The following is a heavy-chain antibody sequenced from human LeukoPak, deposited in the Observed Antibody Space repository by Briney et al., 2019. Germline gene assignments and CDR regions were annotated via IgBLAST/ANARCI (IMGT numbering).Heavy chain of an antibody. CDR3: ARHLTPGNYYYFDY. CDR2: IYPGDSDT. J-gene: IGHJ4*02. V-gene: IGHV5-51*01. D-gene: IGHD1-1*01. Sequence: GESLKISCKGSGYTFTKYWIGWLRQMPGKGLEWMGIIYPGDSDTRYSPSVQGQVTISADESINTAYLQWSNLKPSDTAIYYCARHLTPGNYYYFDYWGQGTLVTVSS. CDR1: GYTFTKYW.